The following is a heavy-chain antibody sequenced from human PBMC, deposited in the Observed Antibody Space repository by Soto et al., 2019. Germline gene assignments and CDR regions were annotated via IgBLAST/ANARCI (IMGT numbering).Heavy chain of an antibody. D-gene: IGHD6-19*01. J-gene: IGHJ4*02. CDR1: GFSLSSTRMA. Sequence: QITLKESGPTLVKPTQTLTLTCTFSGFSLSSTRMAVGWIRQPPGKALEWLALIYWDDDKRYIPFLKSRLTIAKDTSKNQVVLTMSNMDPVDTARYYCAHIVVAGLGYYFHYCGQGTLVTVSS. CDR3: AHIVVAGLGYYFHY. CDR2: IYWDDDK. V-gene: IGHV2-5*02.